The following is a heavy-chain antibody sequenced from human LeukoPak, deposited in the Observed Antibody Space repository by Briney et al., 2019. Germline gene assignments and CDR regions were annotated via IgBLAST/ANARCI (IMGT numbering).Heavy chain of an antibody. D-gene: IGHD1-14*01. Sequence: SQTLSLTCTVSAGSISSAGYYWSWIRHPAGKGLEWIGRIYSSGSTNYNSSLKSRVTISVDTSKNQFSLKLSSVTAADTAVYYCARESWHLRTNYYYGIDVWGQGTTVTVSS. V-gene: IGHV4-61*02. CDR2: IYSSGST. J-gene: IGHJ6*02. CDR1: AGSISSAGYY. CDR3: ARESWHLRTNYYYGIDV.